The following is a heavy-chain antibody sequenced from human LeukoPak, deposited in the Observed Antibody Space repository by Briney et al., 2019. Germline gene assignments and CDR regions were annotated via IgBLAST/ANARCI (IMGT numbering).Heavy chain of an antibody. Sequence: PSETLSLTCAVYGGSFSGYYWSWIRQPPGKGLEWIGEINHSGSTNYNPSFKSRVTISVDTSKNQFSLKLSSVTAADTAVYYCARGLIVVVPAASYYYYGMDVWGKGTTVTVSS. CDR3: ARGLIVVVPAASYYYYGMDV. CDR1: GGSFSGYY. D-gene: IGHD2-2*01. CDR2: INHSGST. J-gene: IGHJ6*04. V-gene: IGHV4-34*01.